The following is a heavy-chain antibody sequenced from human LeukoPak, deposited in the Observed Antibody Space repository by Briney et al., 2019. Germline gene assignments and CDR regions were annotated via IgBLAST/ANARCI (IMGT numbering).Heavy chain of an antibody. CDR1: GYTFTSYY. CDR2: INAGNGNT. CDR3: ARAEWELLLFDY. D-gene: IGHD1-26*01. J-gene: IGHJ4*02. Sequence: ASVKVSCKASGYTFTSYYMHWVRQAPGQRLEWMGWINAGNGNTKYSQKFQGRVTITRDTSASTAYMELSSLRSEDTAVYYCARAEWELLLFDYWGQGTLVTVSS. V-gene: IGHV1-3*01.